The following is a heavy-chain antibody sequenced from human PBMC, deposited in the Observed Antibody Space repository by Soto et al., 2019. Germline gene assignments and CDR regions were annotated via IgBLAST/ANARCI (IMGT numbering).Heavy chain of an antibody. V-gene: IGHV3-21*01. CDR1: GFTFSSYS. CDR2: ISSSSSYI. J-gene: IGHJ3*02. D-gene: IGHD6-19*01. Sequence: GGSLRLSCAASGFTFSSYSMNWVRQAPGKGLEWVSSISSSSSYIYYADSVKGRFTISRDNAKNSLYLQMNSLRAEDTAVYYCARLSGYSSGWSDAFDIWGQGTMVTVSS. CDR3: ARLSGYSSGWSDAFDI.